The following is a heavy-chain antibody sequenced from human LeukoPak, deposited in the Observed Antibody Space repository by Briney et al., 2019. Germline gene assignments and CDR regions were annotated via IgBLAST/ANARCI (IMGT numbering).Heavy chain of an antibody. CDR2: IYYSGST. Sequence: SETLSLTCTVSGGSISSSDYYWGWIRQTPGKGLEWIGSIYYSGSTYYNPSLKSRVTISVDTSKNQFSLKLTSVTAADTAVFHCASITYYFDSSGHYYPYYFDYWGQGTLVTVSS. CDR3: ASITYYFDSSGHYYPYYFDY. CDR1: GGSISSSDYY. D-gene: IGHD3-22*01. J-gene: IGHJ4*02. V-gene: IGHV4-39*01.